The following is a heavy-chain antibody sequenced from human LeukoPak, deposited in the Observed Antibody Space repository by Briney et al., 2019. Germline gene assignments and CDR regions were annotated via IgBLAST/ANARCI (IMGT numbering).Heavy chain of an antibody. J-gene: IGHJ4*02. D-gene: IGHD2-21*01. CDR1: GYTLTELS. CDR3: ATGVGIGSPPPFDY. CDR2: FDPEDGET. V-gene: IGHV1-24*01. Sequence: GASVKVSCKVSGYTLTELSMHWVRQAPGEGLEWMGGFDPEDGETIYAQKFQGRVTMTEDTSTDTAYMELSSLRSEDTAVYYCATGVGIGSPPPFDYWGQGTLVTVSS.